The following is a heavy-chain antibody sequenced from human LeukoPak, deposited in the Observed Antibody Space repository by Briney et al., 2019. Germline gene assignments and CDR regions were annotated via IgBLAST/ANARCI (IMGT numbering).Heavy chain of an antibody. V-gene: IGHV3-48*04. J-gene: IGHJ6*03. D-gene: IGHD5-12*01. Sequence: PGGSLRLSCAASGFTFSSYSMNWVRQAPGKGLDWVSYISSSSSTLYYADSVKGRFTISRDNAKNSLYLQMNSLRAEDTAVYYCARDLGLVATTYYYYYMDVWGKGTTVTVSS. CDR1: GFTFSSYS. CDR3: ARDLGLVATTYYYYYMDV. CDR2: ISSSSSTL.